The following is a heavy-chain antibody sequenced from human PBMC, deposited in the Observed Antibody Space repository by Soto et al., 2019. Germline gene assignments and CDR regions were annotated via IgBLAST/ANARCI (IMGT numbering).Heavy chain of an antibody. CDR1: GFTFSSYA. V-gene: IGHV3-23*01. J-gene: IGHJ4*02. CDR3: AKGRTVEVPAAIAY. CDR2: ISGSGGST. Sequence: EVQLLESGGGLVQPGGSLRLSCAASGFTFSSYAMSWVRQAPGKGLEWVSAISGSGGSTYYADSVKGRFTISRDNSKNTLYLPMISLRAEDTAVYYCAKGRTVEVPAAIAYWGQGTLVTASS. D-gene: IGHD2-2*01.